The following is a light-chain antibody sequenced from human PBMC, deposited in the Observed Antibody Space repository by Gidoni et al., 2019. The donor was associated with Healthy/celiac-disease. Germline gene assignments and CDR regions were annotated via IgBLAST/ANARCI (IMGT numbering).Light chain of an antibody. V-gene: IGKV1-9*01. CDR1: QGISSY. CDR2: AAS. CDR3: QQLNSYPPGLT. Sequence: DIQLTQSPSFLSASVGDRVTITCRASQGISSYLAWYQQKPGKAPKLLIYAASTLQSGVPSRFSGSGSGTEFTLTISSLQPEDFATYYCQQLNSYPPGLTFGAGTKVEIK. J-gene: IGKJ4*01.